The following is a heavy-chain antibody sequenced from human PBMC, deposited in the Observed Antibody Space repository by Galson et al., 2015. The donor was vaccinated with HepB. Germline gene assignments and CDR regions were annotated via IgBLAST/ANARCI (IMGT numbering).Heavy chain of an antibody. D-gene: IGHD6-13*01. CDR3: ARDLRIAGAATRFDY. Sequence: SVKVSCKASGGTFSSYTFSWLRQAPGQGLEWMGGIIPRFGTTDYAQKFQDRVTITAAESTSTAYMELSSLRSEDTAVYYCARDLRIAGAATRFDYWGQGTLVTVSS. J-gene: IGHJ4*02. V-gene: IGHV1-69*13. CDR1: GGTFSSYT. CDR2: IIPRFGTT.